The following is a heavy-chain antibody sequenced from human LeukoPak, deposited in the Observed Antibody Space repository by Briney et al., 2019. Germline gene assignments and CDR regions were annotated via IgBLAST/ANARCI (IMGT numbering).Heavy chain of an antibody. CDR3: ARVGDCGRASCYAIDY. V-gene: IGHV3-53*01. D-gene: IGHD2-2*01. CDR2: IYSGGDT. J-gene: IGHJ4*02. CDR1: GFTVSTNY. Sequence: GGSLRLSCAASGFTVSTNYVTWVRQAPGKGLECVALIYSGGDTWYGDSVKGRFTVSRDNSKNTLYLQMNSLRAEDTAVYYCARVGDCGRASCYAIDYWGQGTLVTVSS.